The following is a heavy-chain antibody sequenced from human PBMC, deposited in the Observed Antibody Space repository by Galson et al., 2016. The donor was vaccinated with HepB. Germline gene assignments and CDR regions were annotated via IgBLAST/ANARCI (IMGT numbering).Heavy chain of an antibody. D-gene: IGHD2-15*01. CDR3: SRWGDSDDY. V-gene: IGHV3-49*03. CDR1: GFTFGVYA. Sequence: SLRLSCATSGFTFGVYAISWFRQALGKRLDWVGFNRAQSYGGTKEYAASVKGRFTIPRDDSKSIAYLQMNNLKTEDTAMYYCSRWGDSDDYWGQGTLVTVSS. CDR2: NRAQSYGGTK. J-gene: IGHJ4*02.